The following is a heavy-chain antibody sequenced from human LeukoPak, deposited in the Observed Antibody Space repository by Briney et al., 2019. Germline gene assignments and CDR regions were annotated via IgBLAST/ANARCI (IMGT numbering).Heavy chain of an antibody. CDR2: INPYSGDT. V-gene: IGHV1-2*06. D-gene: IGHD6-13*01. CDR1: GYTFTGYH. J-gene: IGHJ4*02. Sequence: ASVKVSCXASGYTFTGYHIHWVRQAPGQGLEWMGRINPYSGDTNFAQKFQGRVTMTRDTSITTAYMDLSSLTPDDTAVYFCARDQGSLTRSWYTGYWGQGTQVTVPS. CDR3: ARDQGSLTRSWYTGY.